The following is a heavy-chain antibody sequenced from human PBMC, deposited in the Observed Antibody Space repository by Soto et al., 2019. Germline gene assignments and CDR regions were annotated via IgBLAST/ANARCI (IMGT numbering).Heavy chain of an antibody. V-gene: IGHV1-8*01. CDR2: MNPNSGNT. CDR1: GYTFNSYD. CDR3: ALEMNGLAARNGYCFDY. Sequence: QVQLVQSGAEVKKPGASVKVSCKASGYTFNSYDINWVRQATGQGLEWMGWMNPNSGNTGYAQKFQGRVTMTRNTSISTAYMELSSLRSEDTAVYYCALEMNGLAARNGYCFDYWGQGTLVTVSS. J-gene: IGHJ4*02. D-gene: IGHD6-6*01.